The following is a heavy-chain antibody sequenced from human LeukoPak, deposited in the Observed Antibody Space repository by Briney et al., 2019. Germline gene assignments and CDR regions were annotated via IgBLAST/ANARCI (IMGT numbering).Heavy chain of an antibody. CDR2: IYPGDADT. Sequence: GGSLQISLKALGFRFNSYWISWGRQMPGKGLEWMGIIYPGDADTRYSTSFQGQVTISADKSINTAYLQWSSLKDSDTAMYYCARKYSSGWPNWGQGTLVTVSS. CDR1: GFRFNSYW. J-gene: IGHJ4*02. CDR3: ARKYSSGWPN. V-gene: IGHV5-51*01. D-gene: IGHD6-19*01.